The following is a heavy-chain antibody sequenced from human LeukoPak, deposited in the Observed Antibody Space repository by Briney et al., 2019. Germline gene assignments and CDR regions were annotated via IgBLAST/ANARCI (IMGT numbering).Heavy chain of an antibody. CDR2: ICANGDCT. D-gene: IGHD3-16*01. CDR3: AKDQRSLGGESDY. J-gene: IGHJ4*02. CDR1: GFTVSSDY. Sequence: GGSLTLSCAASGFTVSSDYMSWVRQAAGKGLEWVSTICANGDCTHYVDSVKGRFTTSRDNSKNTLYVQMNSLRAEDTAIYFCAKDQRSLGGESDYWGQGTLVTVSS. V-gene: IGHV3-23*01.